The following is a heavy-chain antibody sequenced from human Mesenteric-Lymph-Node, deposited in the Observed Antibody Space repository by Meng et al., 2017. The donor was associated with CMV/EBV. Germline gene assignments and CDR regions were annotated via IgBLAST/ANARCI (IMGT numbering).Heavy chain of an antibody. D-gene: IGHD3-10*01. CDR1: GFTFNTYE. V-gene: IGHV3-48*03. Sequence: GESLKISCAASGFTFNTYEMNWVRQAPGKGLEWVSYISSSGRSIYYADSVKGRFTISRDNAKKSLYLQTNSLRAEDTAVYYCARLDHYGSGSYVDFWGQGTLVTVSS. J-gene: IGHJ4*02. CDR3: ARLDHYGSGSYVDF. CDR2: ISSSGRSI.